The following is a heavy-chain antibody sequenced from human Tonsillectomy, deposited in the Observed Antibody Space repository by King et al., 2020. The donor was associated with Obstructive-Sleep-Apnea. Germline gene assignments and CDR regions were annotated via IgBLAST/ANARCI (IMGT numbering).Heavy chain of an antibody. V-gene: IGHV3-30*09. J-gene: IGHJ5*02. Sequence: VQLVESGGRVVQPGRSLRLSCVASGFTFSRSAMHWVLQAPGKGLEWVAVISYDGFNKYYADSLKGLFALSRDNSKKTLYLQMDSLRPEDTAMYYCARDLNPQYTLAFDLWGQGTPVTVSS. D-gene: IGHD6-6*01. CDR1: GFTFSRSA. CDR3: ARDLNPQYTLAFDL. CDR2: ISYDGFNK.